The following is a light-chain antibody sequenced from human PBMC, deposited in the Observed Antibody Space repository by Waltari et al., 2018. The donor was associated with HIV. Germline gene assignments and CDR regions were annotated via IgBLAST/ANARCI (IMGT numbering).Light chain of an antibody. CDR3: QESYSKVNYN. CDR2: GAS. CDR1: ENVISY. V-gene: IGKV1-39*01. J-gene: IGKJ2*01. Sequence: DIHLTQFPSPLSASVGDRVPTICQASENVISYLNWYQQKPGKAPKVLVYGASHLRNGVSPRFSGSGSGTEFTLTIAGLRPEDFATYFCQESYSKVNYNFGQGTKIE.